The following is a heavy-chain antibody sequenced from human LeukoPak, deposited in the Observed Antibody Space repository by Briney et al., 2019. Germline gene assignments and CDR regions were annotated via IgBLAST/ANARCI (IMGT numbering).Heavy chain of an antibody. CDR3: ARWTTVTRAFDF. D-gene: IGHD4-17*01. CDR2: IYTSGST. Sequence: SETLSLTCSVSGGSISIYYWSWIRQPAGKGLEWIGRIYTSGSTNYNPSLKSRVTMSVDTSKNQFSLTLNSVTAADTGVYYCARWTTVTRAFDFGGQGTLVTVS. CDR1: GGSISIYY. V-gene: IGHV4-4*07. J-gene: IGHJ4*02.